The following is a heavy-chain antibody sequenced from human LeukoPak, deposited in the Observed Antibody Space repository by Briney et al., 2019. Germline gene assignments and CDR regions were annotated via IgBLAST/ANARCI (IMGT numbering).Heavy chain of an antibody. CDR1: GGSIGSYY. Sequence: PSETLSLTCTVSGGSIGSYYWTWIRQPAGKGLEWIGRIYTSGSTNYNPSLKSRVTMSVDTSKNQFSLKLSSVTAADTAVYYCAREKEQLGYNWFDPWGQGTLVTVSS. D-gene: IGHD6-13*01. CDR3: AREKEQLGYNWFDP. J-gene: IGHJ5*02. V-gene: IGHV4-4*07. CDR2: IYTSGST.